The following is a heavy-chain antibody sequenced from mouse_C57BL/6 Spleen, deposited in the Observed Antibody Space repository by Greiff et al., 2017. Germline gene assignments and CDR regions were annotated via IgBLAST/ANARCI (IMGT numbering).Heavy chain of an antibody. J-gene: IGHJ3*01. CDR2: ISSGSSTI. V-gene: IGHV5-17*01. Sequence: DVKLVESGGGLVKPGGSLKLSCAASGFTFSDYGMHWVRQAPEKGLEWVAYISSGSSTIYYAATVKGRFTISRDNAKNTLFLQMTSLRSEDTAMYYCARDRTGFAYWGQGTLVTVSA. CDR3: ARDRTGFAY. CDR1: GFTFSDYG.